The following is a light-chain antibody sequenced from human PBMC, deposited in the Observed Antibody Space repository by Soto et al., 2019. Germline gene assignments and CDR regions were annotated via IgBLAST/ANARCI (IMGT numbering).Light chain of an antibody. Sequence: QSALTQPPSASGTPGQRVTISCSGSNSNIGGRNYVFWYHQVPGTAPKLLIYKTDQRPSGVPDRFSASKSGTSASVAISGLQSEDEADYYCASWDDSVSGVLFGGGTKLTVL. V-gene: IGLV1-47*01. CDR1: NSNIGGRNY. CDR3: ASWDDSVSGVL. CDR2: KTD. J-gene: IGLJ2*01.